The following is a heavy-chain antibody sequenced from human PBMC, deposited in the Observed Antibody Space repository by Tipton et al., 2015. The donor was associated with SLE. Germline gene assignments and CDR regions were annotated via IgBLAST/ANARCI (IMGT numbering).Heavy chain of an antibody. CDR1: GDSFSSGSSS. Sequence: LRLSCTVSGDSFSSGSSSWNWVRQPAGKGLEWIGLIYNSGITNYNPSLQSRVTISVDKSKNQFSLKLSPVTVADTAVYYCAKDYNHDNADYNWGQGTLVIVSS. D-gene: IGHD4-17*01. V-gene: IGHV4-61*02. CDR3: AKDYNHDNADYN. CDR2: IYNSGIT. J-gene: IGHJ4*02.